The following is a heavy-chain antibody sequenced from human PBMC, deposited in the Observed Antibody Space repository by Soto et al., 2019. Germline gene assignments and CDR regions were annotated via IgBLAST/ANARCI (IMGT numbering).Heavy chain of an antibody. D-gene: IGHD2-2*01. V-gene: IGHV3-23*01. CDR1: GFTFSSYA. CDR3: TGQLLRYYYYGMDV. J-gene: IGHJ6*02. Sequence: RRLSCAASGFTFSSYAMSWVRQAPGKGLEWVSAISGSGGSTYYADSVKGRFTISRDNSKNTLYLQMNSLRAEDTAVYYATGQLLRYYYYGMDVWGQGTTVTSP. CDR2: ISGSGGST.